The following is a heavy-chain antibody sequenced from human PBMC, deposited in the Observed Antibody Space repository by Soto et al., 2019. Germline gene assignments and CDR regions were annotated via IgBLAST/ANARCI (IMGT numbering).Heavy chain of an antibody. CDR1: GGSISSSSYY. D-gene: IGHD5-18*01. J-gene: IGHJ4*02. CDR2: IYYSGST. CDR3: ASVLRIQLWLVNY. Sequence: QLQLQESGPGLVKPSETLSLTCTVSGGSISSSSYYWGWIRQPPGKGLEWIGSIYYSGSTYYNPSLKSRVTISVDTSKNQFSLKLSSVTAADTAVYYCASVLRIQLWLVNYWGQGTLVTVSS. V-gene: IGHV4-39*01.